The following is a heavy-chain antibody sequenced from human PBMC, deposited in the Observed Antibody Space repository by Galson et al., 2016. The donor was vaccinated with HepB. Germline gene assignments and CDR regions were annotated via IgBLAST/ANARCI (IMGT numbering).Heavy chain of an antibody. CDR2: SASGDIT. V-gene: IGHV3-23*01. Sequence: SLRLSCAASGLTFRSYAFSWLRQAPGKGLEWVSVSASGDITYYAHSVKGRFTISRDKSKNTLFLNMISLRAEDTASYYCASHLGGSSLDPFDIWGRGTMSPSLQ. CDR1: GLTFRSYA. J-gene: IGHJ3*02. D-gene: IGHD3-16*01. CDR3: ASHLGGSSLDPFDI.